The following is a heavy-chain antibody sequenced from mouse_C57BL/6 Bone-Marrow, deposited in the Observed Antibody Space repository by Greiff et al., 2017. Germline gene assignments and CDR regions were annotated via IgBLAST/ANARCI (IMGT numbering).Heavy chain of an antibody. Sequence: VKLVESGAALARPGASVKLSCQASGYTFTSSGISWVQQRTGQGLAWIGEIYPRSGNTSYNEKFKGKATLTADKSSSTAYMELRSLTSEDSAVYFCARCFYAMDYWGQATSVTVSS. J-gene: IGHJ4*01. CDR2: IYPRSGNT. V-gene: IGHV1-81*01. CDR3: ARCFYAMDY. CDR1: GYTFTSSG.